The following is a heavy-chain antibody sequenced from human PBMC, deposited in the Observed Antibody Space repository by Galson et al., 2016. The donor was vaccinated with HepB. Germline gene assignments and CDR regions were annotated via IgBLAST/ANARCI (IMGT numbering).Heavy chain of an antibody. V-gene: IGHV4-59*01. J-gene: IGHJ4*02. CDR3: ARDQHGSYMPH. CDR1: GVSISRYY. Sequence: SETLSLTCTVSGVSISRYYWDWIRQPPGKGLEWIGFIQDTGNTNCNPSLKSRVTISIDRSKNQFSLKLSSVSAADMAVYYCARDQHGSYMPHWGLGTLVTVSS. D-gene: IGHD1-26*01. CDR2: IQDTGNT.